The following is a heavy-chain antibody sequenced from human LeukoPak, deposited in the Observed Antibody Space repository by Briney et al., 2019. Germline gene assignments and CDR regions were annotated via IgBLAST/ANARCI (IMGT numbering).Heavy chain of an antibody. CDR3: ARDPATYSSGRWGGFDY. J-gene: IGHJ4*02. Sequence: GGSLRLSCAASGFAFSDYSMTWVRQAPGKGLEWVAVISYDGTNKYYTDSVKGRFTISRDNSKSTLYLQMNSLRAEDTAVYYCARDPATYSSGRWGGFDYWGQGTLVTVSS. V-gene: IGHV3-30-3*01. D-gene: IGHD3-22*01. CDR1: GFAFSDYS. CDR2: ISYDGTNK.